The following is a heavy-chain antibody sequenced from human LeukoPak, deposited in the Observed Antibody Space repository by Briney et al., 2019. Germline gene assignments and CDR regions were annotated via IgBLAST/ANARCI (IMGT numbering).Heavy chain of an antibody. CDR2: ISGSGGST. D-gene: IGHD1-1*01. Sequence: PGGSLRLSCAASGFTFSSYAMSWVRQAPGKGLEWVSAISGSGGSTYYADSVKGRFTISRDNAKNSLYLQMNSLRAEDTAVYYCARELERREAFDIWGQGTMVTVSS. V-gene: IGHV3-23*01. J-gene: IGHJ3*02. CDR1: GFTFSSYA. CDR3: ARELERREAFDI.